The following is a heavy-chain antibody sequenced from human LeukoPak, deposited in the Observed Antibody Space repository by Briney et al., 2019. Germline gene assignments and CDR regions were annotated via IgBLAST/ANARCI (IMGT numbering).Heavy chain of an antibody. D-gene: IGHD1-26*01. V-gene: IGHV3-33*06. CDR1: GFTFSSFG. Sequence: GRSLRLSRAASGFTFSSFGMHWVRQAPGKGLEWVAAIWYNGSNKHYADSVKGRFTISRDNSKNTLYLQMDSLRAEDTAVYYCAKDLTQSWEPDFRGQGTLVTVSS. CDR2: IWYNGSNK. CDR3: AKDLTQSWEPDF. J-gene: IGHJ4*02.